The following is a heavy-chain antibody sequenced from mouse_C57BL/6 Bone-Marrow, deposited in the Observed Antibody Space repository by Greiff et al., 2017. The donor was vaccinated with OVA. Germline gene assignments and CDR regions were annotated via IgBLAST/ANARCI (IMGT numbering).Heavy chain of an antibody. CDR1: GYTFTDYE. V-gene: IGHV1-15*01. CDR3: TRGYSNYYAMDY. CDR2: IDPETGGT. Sequence: QVQLQPSGAELVRPGASVTLSCKASGYTFTDYEMHWVKQTPVHGLEWIGAIDPETGGTAYKQKFKGKCTLTADKSSSTAYMELRSLTSEDSAVYYCTRGYSNYYAMDYWGQGTSVTVSS. J-gene: IGHJ4*01. D-gene: IGHD2-5*01.